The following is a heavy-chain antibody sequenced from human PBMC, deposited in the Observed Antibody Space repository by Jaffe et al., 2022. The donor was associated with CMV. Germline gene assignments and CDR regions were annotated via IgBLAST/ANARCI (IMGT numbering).Heavy chain of an antibody. D-gene: IGHD3-22*01. CDR1: GFTFSSYE. CDR2: INRSGSTI. J-gene: IGHJ4*02. Sequence: EVQLVESGGGLVQPGGSLRLSCAASGFTFSSYEMNWVRQAPGKGLEWVSYINRSGSTIHYADSVKGRFTISRDNAKNSLYLQMNSLRAEDTAVYYCARGATMIVVVSLWATREEAYFDYWGQGTLVTVSS. V-gene: IGHV3-48*03. CDR3: ARGATMIVVVSLWATREEAYFDY.